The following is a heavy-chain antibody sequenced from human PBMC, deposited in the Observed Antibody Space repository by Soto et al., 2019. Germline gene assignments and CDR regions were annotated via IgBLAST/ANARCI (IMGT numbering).Heavy chain of an antibody. J-gene: IGHJ6*02. CDR3: ATSVVPAAIHYYYYGMDV. D-gene: IGHD2-2*01. Sequence: LRLSCAASGFTFSSYAMSWVRQAPGKGLEWVSAISGSGGSTYYADSVKGRFTISRDNSMNTLYLQMNSLRAEDTAVYYCATSVVPAAIHYYYYGMDVWGQGTTVTVSS. CDR2: ISGSGGST. V-gene: IGHV3-23*01. CDR1: GFTFSSYA.